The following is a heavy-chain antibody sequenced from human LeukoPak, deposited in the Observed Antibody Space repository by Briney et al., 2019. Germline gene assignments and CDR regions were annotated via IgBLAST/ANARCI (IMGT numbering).Heavy chain of an antibody. CDR1: GYTFTGYY. CDR3: ARVYGRNGADY. D-gene: IGHD4-17*01. CDR2: INPNSGGT. J-gene: IGHJ4*02. V-gene: IGHV1-2*02. Sequence: GSSEKVSCKASGYTFTGYYMHWVRQAPGQGLEWMGWINPNSGGTNYAQKFQGRVTMTRDTSISTAYMELSRLRSDDTAVYYCARVYGRNGADYCGQGTLVTVSS.